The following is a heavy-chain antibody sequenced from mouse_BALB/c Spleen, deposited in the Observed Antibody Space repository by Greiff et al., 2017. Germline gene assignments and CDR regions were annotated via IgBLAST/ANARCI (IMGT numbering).Heavy chain of an antibody. V-gene: IGHV1-69*01. D-gene: IGHD2-4*01. Sequence: QVQLQQPGAELVMPGASVKMSCKASGYTFTDYWMHWVKQRPGQGLEWIGAIDTSDSYTSYNQKFKGKATLTVDESSSTAYMQLSSLTSEDSAVYYGASLYYDCAYALAYWGQGTSVTVSS. J-gene: IGHJ4*01. CDR2: IDTSDSYT. CDR1: GYTFTDYW. CDR3: ASLYYDCAYALAY.